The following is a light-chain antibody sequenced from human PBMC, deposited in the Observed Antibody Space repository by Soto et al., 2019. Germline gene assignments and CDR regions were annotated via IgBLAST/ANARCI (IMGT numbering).Light chain of an antibody. V-gene: IGLV1-40*01. Sequence: QSVLTQPPSVSGAPGQRVTISCTGSSSNIRAGYDVHWDQQLPGTAPKLLIYGNSNRPSGVPDRFSGSKSGTSASLTITGLQAEDEADYYYQSYDSSLSALFGGGPKVTVL. CDR3: QSYDSSLSAL. CDR2: GNS. J-gene: IGLJ3*02. CDR1: SSNIRAGYD.